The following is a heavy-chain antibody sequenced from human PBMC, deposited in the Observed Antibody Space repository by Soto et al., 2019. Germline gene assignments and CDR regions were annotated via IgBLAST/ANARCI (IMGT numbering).Heavy chain of an antibody. CDR3: ARSQGSSTSLEIYYYYYYGMDV. D-gene: IGHD2-2*01. CDR2: IIPISDTT. Sequence: QVQLVQSGAEVKKPGSSVKVSCKASGGTLSSYAISWVRQAPGQGLEWMGGIIPISDTTNYAQKFQGRVTITADESTSTAYMELSSLRSEDTAVSYCARSQGSSTSLEIYYYYYYGMDVWGQGTTVTVSS. J-gene: IGHJ6*02. V-gene: IGHV1-69*01. CDR1: GGTLSSYA.